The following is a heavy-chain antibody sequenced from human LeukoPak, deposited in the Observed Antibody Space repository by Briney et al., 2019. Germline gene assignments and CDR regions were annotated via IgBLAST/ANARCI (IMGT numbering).Heavy chain of an antibody. Sequence: GRSLRLSCAASGFTFDDYAMPWVRQAPGKGLEWVSGISWNSGSIGYADPVKGRFTISRDNAKNSLYLQMNSLRAEDTALYYCAKDPGASIAVAGIDYWGQGTLVTVSS. CDR1: GFTFDDYA. J-gene: IGHJ4*02. V-gene: IGHV3-9*01. CDR3: AKDPGASIAVAGIDY. CDR2: ISWNSGSI. D-gene: IGHD6-19*01.